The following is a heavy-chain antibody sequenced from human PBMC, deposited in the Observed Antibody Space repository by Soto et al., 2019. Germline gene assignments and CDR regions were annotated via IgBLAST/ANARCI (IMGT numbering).Heavy chain of an antibody. CDR1: GYTFTKYW. CDR3: VRPNFGALTHFDF. Sequence: GESLKISCKAIGYTFTKYWIGWVRQTPGKGLEWMGIIFPGDSDTRYNPSFEGQVTVSADESISTAYLQWNTLKASDTAMYYCVRPNFGALTHFDFWGQGTLVTVSS. V-gene: IGHV5-51*01. CDR2: IFPGDSDT. J-gene: IGHJ4*02. D-gene: IGHD3-16*01.